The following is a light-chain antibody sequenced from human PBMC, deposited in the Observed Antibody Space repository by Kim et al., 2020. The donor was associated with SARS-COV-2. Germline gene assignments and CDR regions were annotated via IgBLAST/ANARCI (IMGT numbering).Light chain of an antibody. CDR3: QQYAYWRA. CDR1: QSISSS. Sequence: IVMTQSPATLSLSPGERATLSCRASQSISSSLAWYQQKPGQAPRVLIYGASARVTGIPARFSGSGSGTEFTLTISNVQSEDFAVYYCQQYAYWRAFGQGTRLEIK. V-gene: IGKV3-15*01. J-gene: IGKJ5*01. CDR2: GAS.